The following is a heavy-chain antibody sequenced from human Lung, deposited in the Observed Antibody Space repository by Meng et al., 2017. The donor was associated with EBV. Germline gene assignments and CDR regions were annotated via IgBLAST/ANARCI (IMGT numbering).Heavy chain of an antibody. V-gene: IGHV4-30-2*01. CDR3: ARGITMVRGVPGHWFDP. J-gene: IGHJ5*02. CDR2: IYHSGST. D-gene: IGHD3-10*01. Sequence: QRQLQESGSRLVKPSQTLSLTCAVSGGSISSGGYSWSWIRQPPGKGLEWIGYIYHSGSTYYNPSLKSRVTISVDRSKNQFSLKLSSVTAADTAVYYCARGITMVRGVPGHWFDPWGQGTLVTVSS. CDR1: GGSISSGGYS.